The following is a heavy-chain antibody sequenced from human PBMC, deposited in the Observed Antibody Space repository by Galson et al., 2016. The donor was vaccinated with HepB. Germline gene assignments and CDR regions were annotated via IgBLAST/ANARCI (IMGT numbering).Heavy chain of an antibody. CDR2: ISSNAYGGTT. CDR1: GFTFSDHA. CDR3: TDGGGIAAAARGLNH. Sequence: SLRLSCAASGFTFSDHAMSWFRQAPGKGLEWVGFISSNAYGGTTEFAASVKDRFTISRDDSKSIAYLQKNSLKIEDTAVYYCTDGGGIAAAARGLNHWGQGTLVTVSS. V-gene: IGHV3-49*03. D-gene: IGHD6-13*01. J-gene: IGHJ5*02.